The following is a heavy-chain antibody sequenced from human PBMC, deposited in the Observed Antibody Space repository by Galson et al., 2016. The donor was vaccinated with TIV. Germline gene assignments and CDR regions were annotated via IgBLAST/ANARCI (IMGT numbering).Heavy chain of an antibody. Sequence: SVKVSCKASGDTFSGYYIYWVRQAPGQGLEWMGWINPKSGSTKYAQRFQGRVTMTRDTSISTAYMEVSWLRPDDTAVFYCARVVTGGYVDVWGIGTTVTVSS. CDR1: GDTFSGYY. J-gene: IGHJ6*04. V-gene: IGHV1-2*02. CDR3: ARVVTGGYVDV. D-gene: IGHD3-16*01. CDR2: INPKSGST.